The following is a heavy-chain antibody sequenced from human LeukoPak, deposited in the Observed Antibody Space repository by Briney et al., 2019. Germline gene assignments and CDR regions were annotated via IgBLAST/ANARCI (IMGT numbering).Heavy chain of an antibody. Sequence: ASVKVSCKASGYVFTGYYMHWVRQAPGQGLEWMGWINPNSGGTNYAQQFQGRVTMTRDTSISTAYMELSRLRSDDTAVYYCARGLYGGNDFDYWGQGTLVTVSS. CDR3: ARGLYGGNDFDY. D-gene: IGHD4-23*01. V-gene: IGHV1-2*02. CDR1: GYVFTGYY. CDR2: INPNSGGT. J-gene: IGHJ4*02.